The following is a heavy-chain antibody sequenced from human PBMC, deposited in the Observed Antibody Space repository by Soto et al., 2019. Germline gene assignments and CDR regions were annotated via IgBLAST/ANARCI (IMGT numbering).Heavy chain of an antibody. CDR3: AAGTGKSDFDY. J-gene: IGHJ4*02. V-gene: IGHV3-15*01. CDR2: IKSKTEAATR. D-gene: IGHD2-2*01. CDR1: GFSFTDAW. Sequence: EVQLVESGGGLVEPGGSLRLSCAASGFSFTDAWMSWVRQAPGKGLEWVGRIKSKTEAATRDFAAPVKGRFAISRDDSKTTVFLQMNSLKIEDSGVYYCAAGTGKSDFDYWGLGILVTVSS.